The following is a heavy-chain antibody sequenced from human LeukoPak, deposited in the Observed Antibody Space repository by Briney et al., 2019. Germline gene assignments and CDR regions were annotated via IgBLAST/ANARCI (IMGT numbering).Heavy chain of an antibody. D-gene: IGHD3-10*01. Sequence: SVKVSCKASGYTFTSYDINWVRQATGQGLEWMGGIIPIFGTANYAQKFQGRVTITADKSTSTAYMELSSLRSEDTAVYYCARDDYYGSGSYYKGFDYWGQGTLVTVSS. CDR2: IIPIFGTA. CDR3: ARDDYYGSGSYYKGFDY. CDR1: GYTFTSYD. V-gene: IGHV1-69*06. J-gene: IGHJ4*02.